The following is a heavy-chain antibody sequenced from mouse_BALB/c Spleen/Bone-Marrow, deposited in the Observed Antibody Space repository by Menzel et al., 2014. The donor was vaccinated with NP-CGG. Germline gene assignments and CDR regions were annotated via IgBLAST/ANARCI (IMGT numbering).Heavy chain of an antibody. CDR2: INPDSNTI. J-gene: IGHJ3*01. D-gene: IGHD2-3*01. CDR3: ARLGYYGWFAY. CDR1: GFDFRTYR. V-gene: IGHV4-1*02. Sequence: EVQLVESGGGLVQPGGFLKLSCAASGFDFRTYRMSWVRQAPGKGLEWIGEINPDSNTINYTPSLKDKFIISRDNAKNTLYLQMSKVRSEDTALYYCARLGYYGWFAYWGQGTLVTVSA.